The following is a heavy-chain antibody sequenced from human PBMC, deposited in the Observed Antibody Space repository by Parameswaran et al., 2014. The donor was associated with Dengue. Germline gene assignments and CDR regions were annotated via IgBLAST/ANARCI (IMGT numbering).Heavy chain of an antibody. D-gene: IGHD6-13*01. CDR2: IHHSGKT. Sequence: VRQMPGKGLEWIGYIHHSGKTNYHPSLKSRVTMSVDTSKNLFSLRLSSVTAADTAVYYCVRSLSSSWYKDYAMDVWGQGTTVTVSS. V-gene: IGHV4-61*03. J-gene: IGHJ6*02. CDR3: VRSLSSSWYKDYAMDV.